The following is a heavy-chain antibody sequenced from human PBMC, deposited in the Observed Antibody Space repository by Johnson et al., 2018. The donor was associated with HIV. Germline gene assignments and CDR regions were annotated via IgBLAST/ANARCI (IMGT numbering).Heavy chain of an antibody. J-gene: IGHJ3*02. D-gene: IGHD3-9*01. Sequence: QVQLLESGGGVVQPGGSLRLSCAASGFTFSSYGMHWVRQAPGKGLEWVAVISYDGSNKYYADSVKGRFTISRDNSKSTVYLQMNSLRAEDTAVYYCANVYYDILTGYYYDAFDIWGQGTMVTVSS. CDR2: ISYDGSNK. CDR3: ANVYYDILTGYYYDAFDI. CDR1: GFTFSSYG. V-gene: IGHV3-30*19.